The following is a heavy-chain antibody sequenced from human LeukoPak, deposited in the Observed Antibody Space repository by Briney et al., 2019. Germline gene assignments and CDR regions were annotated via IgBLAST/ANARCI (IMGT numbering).Heavy chain of an antibody. V-gene: IGHV3-33*01. D-gene: IGHD6-13*01. CDR1: GFTFSSYG. Sequence: GRSLRLSCAASGFTFSSYGMHWVRQAPGKGLEWVAVIWYDGSNKYYADSVKGRFTISRDNSKNTLYPQMNSLRAEDTAVYYCARDGGIAAAKDYYYYMDVWGKGTTVTVSS. CDR2: IWYDGSNK. CDR3: ARDGGIAAAKDYYYYMDV. J-gene: IGHJ6*03.